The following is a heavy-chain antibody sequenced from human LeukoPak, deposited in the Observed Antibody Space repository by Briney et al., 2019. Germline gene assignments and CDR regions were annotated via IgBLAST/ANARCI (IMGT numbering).Heavy chain of an antibody. D-gene: IGHD3-10*01. CDR2: IYAGGST. Sequence: PGGSLRLSCAASAFTVSSNYMSWVRQAPGKGLEWVSVIYAGGSTSYADSVKGRFTISRDNSKNSLYLQMNSLRAEDTAVYYCARLWFGGYYFDYWGQGTLVTVSS. CDR1: AFTVSSNY. V-gene: IGHV3-53*01. J-gene: IGHJ4*02. CDR3: ARLWFGGYYFDY.